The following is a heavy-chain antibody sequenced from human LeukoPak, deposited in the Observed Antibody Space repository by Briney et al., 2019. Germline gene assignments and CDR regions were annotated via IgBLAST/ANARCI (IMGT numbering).Heavy chain of an antibody. CDR2: IYPGDSDT. CDR3: ARQLTTLRGFDI. Sequence: GESLKISCQGSGFTFTTSWIGWVRQLPGKGLEWMGNIYPGDSDTRYSPSFQGQVTISADKSINTAYLQWTSLKASDTAMYYCARQLTTLRGFDIWGQGTMVTASS. J-gene: IGHJ3*02. CDR1: GFTFTTSW. V-gene: IGHV5-51*01. D-gene: IGHD4-11*01.